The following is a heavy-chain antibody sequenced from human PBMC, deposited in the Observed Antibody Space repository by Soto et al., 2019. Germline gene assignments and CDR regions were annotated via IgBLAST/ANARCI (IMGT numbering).Heavy chain of an antibody. J-gene: IGHJ6*02. CDR2: IRNRANSYTT. Sequence: EVQLVESGGGLVQPGGSLRLSCAASGFTISDHYMDWVRQAPGKGLEWVGRIRNRANSYTTEYAASVRGRFTISRDDSKNSLYLQMNSLKIEDTAVYYCARDRLLIRGAWIGYDMDVWGLGTTVTVSS. CDR1: GFTISDHY. V-gene: IGHV3-72*01. CDR3: ARDRLLIRGAWIGYDMDV. D-gene: IGHD3-10*01.